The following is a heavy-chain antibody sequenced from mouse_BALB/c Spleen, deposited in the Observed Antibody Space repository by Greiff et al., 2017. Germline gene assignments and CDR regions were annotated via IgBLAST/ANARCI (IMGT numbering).Heavy chain of an antibody. CDR3: ARSGRLRPFYYAMDY. CDR2: IVPGAGDT. D-gene: IGHD2-4*01. J-gene: IGHJ4*01. V-gene: IGHV1S56*01. Sequence: QVQLQQSGAELVKPGASVKLSCKASGYTFTSYDINWVRQRPEQGLEWIGWIVPGAGDTKYNEKFKGKAPLTTDKSSSTAYMQLSRLTSEDSAVYFCARSGRLRPFYYAMDYWGQGTSVTVSA. CDR1: GYTFTSYD.